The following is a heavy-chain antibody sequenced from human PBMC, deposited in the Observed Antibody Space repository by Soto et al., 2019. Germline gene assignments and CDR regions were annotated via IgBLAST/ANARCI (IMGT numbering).Heavy chain of an antibody. Sequence: QVQLHQWGAGLLKPSETLSLTCAVHGVSFSGYHWSWIRQPPGKGLEWIGEINHSGSTSYNPSLRSRVTLSIDTSKNFFAVKLNSVTAADTAVYYCARGRAVDVWGQGTTVTVSP. CDR2: INHSGST. J-gene: IGHJ6*01. V-gene: IGHV4-34*01. CDR3: ARGRAVDV. CDR1: GVSFSGYH.